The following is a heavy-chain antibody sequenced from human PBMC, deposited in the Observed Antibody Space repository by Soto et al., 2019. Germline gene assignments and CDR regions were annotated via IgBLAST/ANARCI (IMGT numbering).Heavy chain of an antibody. D-gene: IGHD3-22*01. CDR1: GGSITRGGYY. Sequence: QVQLQESGPGLVQPSQTLSLTCTVSGGSITRGGYYWIWIRQHPGKGLEWIGYIYYSGSTYYNPSLQRRGTGSGDTSKNQFSLKLSSVTAADTAVYYCARAGSIPYYYDSSGYPPSLYYWGQGTLVTVSS. CDR3: ARAGSIPYYYDSSGYPPSLYY. V-gene: IGHV4-31*03. J-gene: IGHJ4*02. CDR2: IYYSGST.